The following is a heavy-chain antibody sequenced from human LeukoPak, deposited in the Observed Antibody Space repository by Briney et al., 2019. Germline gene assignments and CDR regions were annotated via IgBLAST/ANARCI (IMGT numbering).Heavy chain of an antibody. J-gene: IGHJ1*01. CDR2: ISGSGGST. D-gene: IGHD3-3*01. V-gene: IGHV3-23*01. CDR1: GFTFSSYA. Sequence: GGSLRLSCAASGFTFSSYAMSWVRQAPGKGLEWVSAISGSGGSTYYADSVKGRFTISRDNSKNKLYLQMNSLRAEDTAVYYCAKDQGEEYYDFWSGPFQHWGQGTLVTVSS. CDR3: AKDQGEEYYDFWSGPFQH.